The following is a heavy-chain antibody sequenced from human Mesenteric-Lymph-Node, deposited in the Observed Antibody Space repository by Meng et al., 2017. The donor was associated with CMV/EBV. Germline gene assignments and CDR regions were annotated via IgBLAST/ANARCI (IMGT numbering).Heavy chain of an antibody. V-gene: IGHV1-18*01. D-gene: IGHD1-7*01. CDR1: GYNFNSHG. Sequence: ASVKVSCKASGYNFNSHGISWVRQAPGQGLQWMGWITAHSGDTKYAREFEGRITMTTDASTSTAYVELRSLRSDDTAVYYCARQKGKLELRQNGAFDIWGQGTMVTVSS. CDR2: ITAHSGDT. J-gene: IGHJ3*02. CDR3: ARQKGKLELRQNGAFDI.